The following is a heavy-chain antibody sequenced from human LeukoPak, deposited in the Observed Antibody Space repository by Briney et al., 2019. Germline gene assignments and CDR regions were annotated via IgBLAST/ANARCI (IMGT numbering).Heavy chain of an antibody. CDR2: IYYSGST. Sequence: SETLSLTCTVSGGSISSYYWSWIREPPGKGLEWIGYIYYSGSTNYNPSLKSRVTISVDTSKNQFSLKLSSVTAADTAVYYCARLGRDYDILTGYYHPPLWGQGTLVTVSS. CDR1: GGSISSYY. D-gene: IGHD3-9*01. V-gene: IGHV4-59*08. CDR3: ARLGRDYDILTGYYHPPL. J-gene: IGHJ4*02.